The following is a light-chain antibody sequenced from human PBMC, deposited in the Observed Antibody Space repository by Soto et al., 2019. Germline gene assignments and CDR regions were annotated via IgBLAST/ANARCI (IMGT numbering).Light chain of an antibody. Sequence: EIVLTQSPGTLSLSPRERATLSCRASQSVSSSYLAGYQQKPGQAPRLLIYGASSRATGIPDRFSGSGSGTDFTLTISRLEPEDFAVYYCQQYGSSRSTFGQGTKVEIK. CDR3: QQYGSSRST. CDR2: GAS. V-gene: IGKV3-20*01. CDR1: QSVSSSY. J-gene: IGKJ1*01.